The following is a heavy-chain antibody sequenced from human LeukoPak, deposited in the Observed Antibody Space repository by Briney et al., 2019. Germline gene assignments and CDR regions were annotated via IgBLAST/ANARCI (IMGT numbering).Heavy chain of an antibody. CDR3: ANTRKRYCSGGNCYSGILVYFDY. CDR1: GFFFSNYW. Sequence: GGSLRLSCAASGFFFSNYWMSWVRQAQGKGLEWVANINLDGNGRFYVDSVKGRFTISRDNSKNTLYLQMNSLRAEDTAVYYCANTRKRYCSGGNCYSGILVYFDYWGQGTLVTVSS. J-gene: IGHJ4*02. D-gene: IGHD2-15*01. CDR2: INLDGNGR. V-gene: IGHV3-7*01.